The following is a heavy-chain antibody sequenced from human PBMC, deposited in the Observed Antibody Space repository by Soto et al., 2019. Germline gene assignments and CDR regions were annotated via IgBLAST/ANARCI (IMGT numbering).Heavy chain of an antibody. J-gene: IGHJ4*02. CDR2: IKEDGSEK. D-gene: IGHD1-1*01. Sequence: GGSVRLSCAASGFTFSTYWMNWVRQVPGKGLQWVANIKEDGSEKRYVDSVKGRFTISRDNAQNSLYLQMNSLSVDDTAVYYCARDQSNNWSGPFDFWGQGTLVTVSS. CDR3: ARDQSNNWSGPFDF. CDR1: GFTFSTYW. V-gene: IGHV3-7*03.